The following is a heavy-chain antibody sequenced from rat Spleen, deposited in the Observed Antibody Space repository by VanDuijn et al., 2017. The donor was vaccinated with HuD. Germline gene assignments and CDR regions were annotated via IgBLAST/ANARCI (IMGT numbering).Heavy chain of an antibody. V-gene: IGHV5-31*01. Sequence: EVQLVESGGGLVQPGSPLKLSCVVSGFNFSNYDMAWVRQAPGKGLEWVASITNSGGSTYYPDSVKGRFTISRDNAQNTLYLQMNSLRSEDTATYYCTRMYGYNYWYFDFWGPGTMVTVSS. J-gene: IGHJ1*01. D-gene: IGHD1-9*01. CDR1: GFNFSNYD. CDR3: TRMYGYNYWYFDF. CDR2: ITNSGGST.